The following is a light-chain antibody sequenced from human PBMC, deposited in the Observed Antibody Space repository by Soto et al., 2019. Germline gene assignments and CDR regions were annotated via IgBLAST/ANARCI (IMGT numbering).Light chain of an antibody. CDR1: QSISSY. CDR2: AAS. V-gene: IGKV1-39*01. CDR3: QQYNSWPPIT. Sequence: EIQMTQSPSSVSASVGDRVTITCRASQSISSYLNWYQQKPGKAPKLLIYAASSLQSGVPSRFSGSGSGTDFTLTISSLQPEDFAVYYCQQYNSWPPITFGQGTRLEIK. J-gene: IGKJ5*01.